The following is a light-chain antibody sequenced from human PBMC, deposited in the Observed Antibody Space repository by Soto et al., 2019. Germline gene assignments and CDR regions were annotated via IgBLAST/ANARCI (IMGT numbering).Light chain of an antibody. CDR3: QQRYSTLSIT. CDR2: AAS. Sequence: DIQMTQSPSSLSASVGDRVTITCRASESIARHLNWYQQKPGKAPKLLIYAASSLQNGVPSRFRGGGSGTDFTLTISNLHPEDFATYYCQQRYSTLSITFGQGTRLEIK. V-gene: IGKV1-39*01. CDR1: ESIARH. J-gene: IGKJ5*01.